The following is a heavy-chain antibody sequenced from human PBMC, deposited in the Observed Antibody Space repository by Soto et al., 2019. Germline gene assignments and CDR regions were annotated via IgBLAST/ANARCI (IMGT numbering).Heavy chain of an antibody. V-gene: IGHV2-26*01. CDR2: IFSNDEK. D-gene: IGHD5-12*01. CDR1: GFSLSNARMG. Sequence: QVTLKESGPVLVKPTETLTLTCTVSGFSLSNARMGVSWIRQPPGKALEWLAHIFSNDEKSYSTSLKSRLTISKDTSKSQVVLTMTNMDPVDTATYYYARIIGYSGYDPPEFFDYWGQGTLVTVSS. CDR3: ARIIGYSGYDPPEFFDY. J-gene: IGHJ4*02.